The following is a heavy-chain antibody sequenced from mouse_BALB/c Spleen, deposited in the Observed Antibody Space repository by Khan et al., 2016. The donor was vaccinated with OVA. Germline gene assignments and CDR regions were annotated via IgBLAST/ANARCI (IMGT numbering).Heavy chain of an antibody. J-gene: IGHJ2*01. D-gene: IGHD1-1*01. CDR1: GYSFTGYF. CDR2: INPHIGET. V-gene: IGHV1-20*02. CDR3: TRIYRSDFDY. Sequence: VQLQQSGPELVRPGASVKISCTASGYSFTGYFMNWVMQSHGKSLEWIGRINPHIGETFYNQRFKDKATLTVDESSSTAHMELRSLASEDSAVYYCTRIYRSDFDYWGPGTTLTVSS.